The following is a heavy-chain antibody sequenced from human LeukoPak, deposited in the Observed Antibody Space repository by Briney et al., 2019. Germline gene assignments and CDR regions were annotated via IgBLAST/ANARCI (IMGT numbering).Heavy chain of an antibody. CDR1: GFTFSSYG. V-gene: IGHV3-23*01. CDR2: ISGSGGST. J-gene: IGHJ4*01. CDR3: AKSRGAPFDY. Sequence: GGSLRLSCAASGFTFSSYGMSWVRQAPGKGLEWVSAISGSGGSTDYADSVKGRFTISRDNSKNTLYLQMNSLRAEDTAVYYCAKSRGAPFDYWGQGTLVIVSS. D-gene: IGHD3-10*01.